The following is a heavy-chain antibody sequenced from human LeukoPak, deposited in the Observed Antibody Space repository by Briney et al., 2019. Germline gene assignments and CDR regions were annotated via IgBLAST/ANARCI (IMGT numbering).Heavy chain of an antibody. CDR2: ISGSGGST. Sequence: PGGSLRLSCAASGFTFSSYAMSWVRQAPGKGLEWVSVISGSGGSTYYADSVKGRFTISRDNSKNTLYLQMNSLRAEDTAVYYCAKDATYYDFWSGYLMPHNNWGQGTLVTVSS. D-gene: IGHD3-3*01. V-gene: IGHV3-23*01. CDR3: AKDATYYDFWSGYLMPHNN. CDR1: GFTFSSYA. J-gene: IGHJ4*02.